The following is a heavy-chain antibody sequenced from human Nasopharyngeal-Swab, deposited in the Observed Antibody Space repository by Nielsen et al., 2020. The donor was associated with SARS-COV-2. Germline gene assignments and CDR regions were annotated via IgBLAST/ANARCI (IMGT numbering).Heavy chain of an antibody. CDR2: ITVSGDAA. Sequence: GASLKISCAASGFTFNSSVMIGVRQAQGEGLEWVSYITVSGDAANYAESVKGRFTISRDNSKNLLYLQMNSLRVEDTATYYCAPDPNWGLGYWGRGTLVTVSS. D-gene: IGHD7-27*01. J-gene: IGHJ4*02. V-gene: IGHV3-23*01. CDR1: GFTFNSSV. CDR3: APDPNWGLGY.